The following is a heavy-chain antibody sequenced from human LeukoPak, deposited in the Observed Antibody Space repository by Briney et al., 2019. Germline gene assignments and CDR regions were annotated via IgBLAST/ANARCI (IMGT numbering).Heavy chain of an antibody. V-gene: IGHV1-2*02. J-gene: IGHJ5*02. Sequence: ASVKVSCKASGYTFTGYYMHWVRQAPGQGLEWMGWINPNSGGTNYVQEFQGRVTMTRDTSISTAYMELTSLTSDDTAVYYCARDNSVGETAWWFDPWGQGTLVTVSS. CDR3: ARDNSVGETAWWFDP. CDR1: GYTFTGYY. CDR2: INPNSGGT. D-gene: IGHD1-26*01.